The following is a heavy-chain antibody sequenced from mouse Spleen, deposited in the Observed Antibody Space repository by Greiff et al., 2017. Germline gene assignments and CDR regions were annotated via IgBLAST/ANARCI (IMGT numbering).Heavy chain of an antibody. CDR2: IYPGDGDT. CDR1: GYAFSSSW. V-gene: IGHV1-82*01. D-gene: IGHD4-1*01. Sequence: VQLQQSGPELVKPGASVKISCKASGYAFSSSWMNWVKQRPGKGLEWIGRIYPGDGDTNYNGKFKGKATLTADKSSSTAYMQLSSLTSEDSAVYFCAREELGPFDYWGQGTTLTVSS. CDR3: AREELGPFDY. J-gene: IGHJ2*01.